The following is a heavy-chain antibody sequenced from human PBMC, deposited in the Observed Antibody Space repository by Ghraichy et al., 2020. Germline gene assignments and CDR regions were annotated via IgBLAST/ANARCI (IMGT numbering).Heavy chain of an antibody. CDR2: ISWDGGST. J-gene: IGHJ4*02. V-gene: IGHV3-43*01. CDR1: GFTFDDYT. Sequence: GGSLRLSCAASGFTFDDYTMHWVRQAPGKGLEWVSLISWDGGSTYYADSVKGRFTISRDNSKNSLYLQMNSLRTEDTALYYCAKDRGRLIAAAGCFDYWGQGTLVTVSS. CDR3: AKDRGRLIAAAGCFDY. D-gene: IGHD6-13*01.